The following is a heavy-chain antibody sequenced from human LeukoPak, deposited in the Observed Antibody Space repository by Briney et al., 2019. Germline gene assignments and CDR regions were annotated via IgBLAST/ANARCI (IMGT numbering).Heavy chain of an antibody. CDR3: ARVGIFGVDYYYYGMDV. Sequence: SETLSLTCTVSGGSISSSSYYWSWIRQPPGKGLEWIGYIYYSGSTNYNPSLKSRVTISVDTSKNQFSLKLSSVTAADTAVYYCARVGIFGVDYYYYGMDVWGQGTTVTVSS. CDR1: GGSISSSSYY. V-gene: IGHV4-61*01. CDR2: IYYSGST. D-gene: IGHD3-3*01. J-gene: IGHJ6*02.